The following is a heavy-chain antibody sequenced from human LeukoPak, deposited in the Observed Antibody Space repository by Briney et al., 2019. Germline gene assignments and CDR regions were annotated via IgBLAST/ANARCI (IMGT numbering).Heavy chain of an antibody. Sequence: YTFXXYDINWVRQAPGQGLEWMGWMNPNSGNTGYAQKFQGRVTITRNTSISTAYMELSSLRSEDTAVYYCARGGKVFPPDYWGQGTLVTVSS. CDR1: YTFXXYD. CDR3: ARGGKVFPPDY. CDR2: MNPNSGNT. V-gene: IGHV1-8*01. J-gene: IGHJ4*02. D-gene: IGHD1-14*01.